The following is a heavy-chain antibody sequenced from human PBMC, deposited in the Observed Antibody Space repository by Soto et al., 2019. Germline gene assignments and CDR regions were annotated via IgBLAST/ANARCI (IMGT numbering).Heavy chain of an antibody. J-gene: IGHJ5*02. CDR1: GGSISSGDYY. D-gene: IGHD2-21*02. CDR3: ARAMVVTQNWFDP. Sequence: QVQLQESGPGLVKPSQTLSLACTVSGGSISSGDYYWSWIRQPPGKGLEWIGYIYYSGSTYYNPSLKSRVTISVDTSKNQFSLKLSSVTAADTAGYYCARAMVVTQNWFDPWGQGTLVTVSS. CDR2: IYYSGST. V-gene: IGHV4-30-4*01.